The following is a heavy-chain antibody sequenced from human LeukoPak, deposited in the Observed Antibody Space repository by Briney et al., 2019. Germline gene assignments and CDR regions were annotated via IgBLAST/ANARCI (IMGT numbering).Heavy chain of an antibody. CDR3: ARHVDSSGYYTTAVDY. D-gene: IGHD3-22*01. Sequence: SETLSLTCAVYGGSFSGYYWSWIRQPPGKGLEWIGEINHSGSTNYNPSLKSRVTISVDTSKNQFSLKLSSVTAADTAMYYCARHVDSSGYYTTAVDYWGQGTLVTVSS. CDR1: GGSFSGYY. CDR2: INHSGST. J-gene: IGHJ4*02. V-gene: IGHV4-34*01.